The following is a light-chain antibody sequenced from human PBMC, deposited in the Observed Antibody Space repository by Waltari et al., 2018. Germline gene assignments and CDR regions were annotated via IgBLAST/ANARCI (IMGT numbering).Light chain of an antibody. CDR2: ENT. CDR3: GTWDSSLSGAV. J-gene: IGLJ7*01. CDR1: RSHIWNNY. Sequence: QSVLTQPPSVSAAPGQRVPISCSGARSHIWNNYVSWYRQFPGTAPKLLIYENTERPSGIPGRFSGSKSGTSATLDITGLQAGDEADYYCGTWDSSLSGAVFGGGTHLTVL. V-gene: IGLV1-51*02.